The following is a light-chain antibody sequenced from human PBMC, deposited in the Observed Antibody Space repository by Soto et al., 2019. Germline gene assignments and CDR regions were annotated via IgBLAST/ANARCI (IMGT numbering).Light chain of an antibody. CDR1: QSISSW. Sequence: VKLTITFLSSQSISSWLAWYQQKPGKAPKLLIYDASSLEGGVPSRFSGSGSGTDFTLTISSLQSEDFAVYYCQQYNHWRSISFGQGTRLEIK. CDR2: DAS. V-gene: IGKV1-5*01. J-gene: IGKJ5*01. CDR3: QQYNHWRSIS.